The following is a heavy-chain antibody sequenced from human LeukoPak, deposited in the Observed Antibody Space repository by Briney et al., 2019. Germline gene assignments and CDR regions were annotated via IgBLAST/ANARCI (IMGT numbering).Heavy chain of an antibody. CDR2: ISYDGSNK. CDR1: GFTFSSYA. CDR3: ARSLGTGIVGAIHYYGMDV. V-gene: IGHV3-30-3*01. D-gene: IGHD1-26*01. Sequence: PGRSLRLSCAASGFTFSSYAMHWVRQAPGKGLEWVAVISYDGSNKYYADSVKGRFTISRDNSKNTLYLQMNSLRAEDTAVYYCARSLGTGIVGAIHYYGMDVWGQGTTVTVSS. J-gene: IGHJ6*02.